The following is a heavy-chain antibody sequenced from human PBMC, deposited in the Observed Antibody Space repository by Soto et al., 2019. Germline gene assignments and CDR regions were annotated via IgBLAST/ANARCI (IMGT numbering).Heavy chain of an antibody. Sequence: QGQLLQSGDEVKKPVASVRVSCRASGYDFTSYGISWVRQAPGQGLEWVSWISAYNGKRDTAQKLKGRVTMTLDTSTDTAHMELGDLTSADTSVYYCARGRIVASIHDAFEIWGQGTMVAVSS. D-gene: IGHD2-21*01. CDR2: ISAYNGKR. J-gene: IGHJ3*02. CDR3: ARGRIVASIHDAFEI. V-gene: IGHV1-18*01. CDR1: GYDFTSYG.